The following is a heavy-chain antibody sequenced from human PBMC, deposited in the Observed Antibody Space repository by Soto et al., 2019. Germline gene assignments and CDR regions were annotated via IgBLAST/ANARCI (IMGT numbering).Heavy chain of an antibody. CDR2: ISSSGSTI. Sequence: GGSLRLSCAASGFTFSDYYMSWIRQAPGKGLEWVSYISSSGSTIYYADSVKGRFTISRDNAKNSLYLQMNSLRAEDTAVYYCARHTKLAARRDYYFDYWGQGTLVTVYS. CDR1: GFTFSDYY. J-gene: IGHJ4*02. V-gene: IGHV3-11*01. CDR3: ARHTKLAARRDYYFDY. D-gene: IGHD6-6*01.